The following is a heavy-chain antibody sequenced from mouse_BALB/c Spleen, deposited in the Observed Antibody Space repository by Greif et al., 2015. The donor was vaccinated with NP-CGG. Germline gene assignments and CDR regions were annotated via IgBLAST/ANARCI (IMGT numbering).Heavy chain of an antibody. D-gene: IGHD2-2*01. CDR2: ISDGGSYT. CDR3: ARDRGRLRRDYYAMDY. J-gene: IGHJ4*01. V-gene: IGHV5-4*02. Sequence: EVQLVESGGGLVKPGGSLKLSCAASGFTFSDYYMYWVRQTPEKRLEWVATISDGGSYTYYPDSVKGRFTISRDNAKNNLYLQMSSLKSEDTAMYYCARDRGRLRRDYYAMDYWGQGTSVTVSS. CDR1: GFTFSDYY.